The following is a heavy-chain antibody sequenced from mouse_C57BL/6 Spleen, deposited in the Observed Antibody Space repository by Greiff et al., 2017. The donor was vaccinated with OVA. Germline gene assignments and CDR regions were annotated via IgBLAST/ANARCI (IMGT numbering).Heavy chain of an antibody. J-gene: IGHJ3*01. V-gene: IGHV1-82*01. Sequence: QVQLQQSGPELVKPGASVKISCKASGYAFSSSWMNWVKQRPGKGLVWIGRIYPGDGDTNYNGKFKGKATLTADKSSSTAYMQLSSLTSEDSAVYSWAYYSNYGWFAYWGQGTLVTVSA. CDR2: IYPGDGDT. CDR1: GYAFSSSW. D-gene: IGHD2-5*01. CDR3: AYYSNYGWFAY.